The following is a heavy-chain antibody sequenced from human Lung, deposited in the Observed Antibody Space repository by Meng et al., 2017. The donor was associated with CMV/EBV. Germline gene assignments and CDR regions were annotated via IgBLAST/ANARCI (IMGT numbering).Heavy chain of an antibody. CDR2: INSYGSSK. V-gene: IGHV3-74*01. D-gene: IGHD3-3*01. CDR1: GFTFSSYW. CDR3: ARDKVRYYDFWSGYGGMDV. J-gene: IGHJ6*02. Sequence: LSLTCAASGFTFSSYWMRWVRQASGKGLVWVSRINSYGSSKSYEDSMKGRFTIPRDNAKNTLYLKMNSLRAEDTAVYYCARDKVRYYDFWSGYGGMDVWGQGTTVTVSS.